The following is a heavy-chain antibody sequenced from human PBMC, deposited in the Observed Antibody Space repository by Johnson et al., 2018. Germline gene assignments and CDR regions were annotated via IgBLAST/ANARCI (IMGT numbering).Heavy chain of an antibody. J-gene: IGHJ4*02. CDR3: AKDFCSTTYCRFDF. Sequence: QVQLVQSGGGVVQPGRSLRLSCAASGFTFSSYGMHWVRQAPGKGLEWVAVIWYDGSNKDYADSVKGRFTISRDISKNTLYLQMNSLRAEDTALFYCAKDFCSTTYCRFDFWGRGTLVTVSS. CDR1: GFTFSSYG. CDR2: IWYDGSNK. V-gene: IGHV3-33*06. D-gene: IGHD2-2*01.